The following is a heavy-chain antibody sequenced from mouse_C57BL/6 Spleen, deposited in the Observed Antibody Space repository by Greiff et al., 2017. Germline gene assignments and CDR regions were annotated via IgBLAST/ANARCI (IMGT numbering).Heavy chain of an antibody. CDR2: ISSGGSYT. V-gene: IGHV5-6*01. CDR3: ARHEGLRGGAMDY. CDR1: GFTFSSYG. J-gene: IGHJ4*01. D-gene: IGHD3-1*01. Sequence: VQLQQSGGDLVKPGGSLKLSCAASGFTFSSYGMSWVRQTPDKRLEWVATISSGGSYTYYPDSVKGRFTISRDNAKNTLYLQMSSLKSEDTARYYCARHEGLRGGAMDYWGQGTSVTVSS.